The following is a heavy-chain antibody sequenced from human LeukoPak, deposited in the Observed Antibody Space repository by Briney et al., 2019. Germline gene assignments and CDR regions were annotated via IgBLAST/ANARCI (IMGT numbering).Heavy chain of an antibody. Sequence: GGSLRLSCAGSGFTFSNYAMNWVRQAPGKGLEWVSSISGRSTDIYYADSVKGRFTISRDNAKNSLYLQMNSLRAEDTAVYYCASSLYYDFWSGYYSDYYYMDVWGKGTTVTVSS. V-gene: IGHV3-21*01. CDR2: ISGRSTDI. CDR1: GFTFSNYA. D-gene: IGHD3-3*01. CDR3: ASSLYYDFWSGYYSDYYYMDV. J-gene: IGHJ6*03.